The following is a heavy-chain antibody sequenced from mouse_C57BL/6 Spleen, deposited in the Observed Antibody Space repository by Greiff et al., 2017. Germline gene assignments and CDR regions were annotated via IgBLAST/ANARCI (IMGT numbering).Heavy chain of an antibody. J-gene: IGHJ3*01. Sequence: VQLQQSGPELVKPGASVKIPCKASGYTFTDYNMDWVKQSHGKSLEWIGDINPNNGGTIYNQKFKGKATLTVDKSSSTAYMELRSLTTGDTAVYYCARRGGNYLFAYWGQGTLVTVSA. CDR3: ARRGGNYLFAY. D-gene: IGHD2-1*01. V-gene: IGHV1-18*01. CDR2: INPNNGGT. CDR1: GYTFTDYN.